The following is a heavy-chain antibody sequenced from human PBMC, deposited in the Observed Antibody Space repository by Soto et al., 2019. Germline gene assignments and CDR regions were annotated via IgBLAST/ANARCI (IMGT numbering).Heavy chain of an antibody. CDR1: GFTFSSYA. D-gene: IGHD7-27*01. J-gene: IGHJ6*02. CDR3: ARDSITGDRFRYYYYGMDV. V-gene: IGHV3-30-3*01. Sequence: GGSLRLSCAASGFTFSSYAMHWVHQAPGKGLEWVAVISYDGSNKYYADSVKGRFTISRDNSKNTLYLQMNSLRAEDTAVYYCARDSITGDRFRYYYYGMDVWGQGTTVTVSS. CDR2: ISYDGSNK.